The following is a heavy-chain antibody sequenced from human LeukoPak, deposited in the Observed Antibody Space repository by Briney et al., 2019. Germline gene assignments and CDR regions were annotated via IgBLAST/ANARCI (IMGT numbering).Heavy chain of an antibody. CDR3: ARGRREYQPLYGADYMDV. CDR1: GFTFSTYW. J-gene: IGHJ6*03. CDR2: INTDGSST. V-gene: IGHV3-74*01. D-gene: IGHD2-2*02. Sequence: TGGSLRLSCAASGFTFSTYWMHWVRQAPGKGLVWVSRINTDGSSTSYADSVKGRFSISRDNAKNTLYLQMNSLRAEDTAVYYCARGRREYQPLYGADYMDVWGKGTTVTVSS.